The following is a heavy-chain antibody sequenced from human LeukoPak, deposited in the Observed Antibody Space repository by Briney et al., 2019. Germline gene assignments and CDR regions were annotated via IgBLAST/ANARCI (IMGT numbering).Heavy chain of an antibody. Sequence: ASVKVSCKASGYTFTSYGISWVPQAPGQGLEWMGWISAYNGNTNYAQKLQGRVTMTTDTSTSTAYLELRSLRSDDTAVYYCARDGASEDGGYYYYYMDVWGKGTPVTVSS. D-gene: IGHD4-23*01. V-gene: IGHV1-18*01. J-gene: IGHJ6*03. CDR1: GYTFTSYG. CDR2: ISAYNGNT. CDR3: ARDGASEDGGYYYYYMDV.